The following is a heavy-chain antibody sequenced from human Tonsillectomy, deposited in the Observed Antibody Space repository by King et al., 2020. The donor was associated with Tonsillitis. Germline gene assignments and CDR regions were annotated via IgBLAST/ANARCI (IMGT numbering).Heavy chain of an antibody. Sequence: QLQESGPGLVKPSETLSLTCTVSGGSISSYYWNWIRQPPGKGLEWIGYIYYSGSTNYNPSLKSRVTISVDTSKNQFSLKLSSVTAAETAVYYCASYNNYYDSSGYFDYWGQGTLVTVSS. CDR3: ASYNNYYDSSGYFDY. J-gene: IGHJ4*02. CDR1: GGSISSYY. D-gene: IGHD3-22*01. V-gene: IGHV4-59*01. CDR2: IYYSGST.